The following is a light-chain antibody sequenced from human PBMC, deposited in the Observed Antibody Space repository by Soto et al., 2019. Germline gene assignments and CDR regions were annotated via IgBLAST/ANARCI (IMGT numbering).Light chain of an antibody. CDR1: QSVSSY. CDR2: DAS. Sequence: EIVLTQSPATLSLSPGERATLSCRASQSVSSYLAWYQQKPGQAPRLLIYDASIRATGIPARFSGRGSGTDFTLTISSLEPEDFAVYYCQQRSNWPLITFGQGTRLEIK. CDR3: QQRSNWPLIT. J-gene: IGKJ5*01. V-gene: IGKV3-11*01.